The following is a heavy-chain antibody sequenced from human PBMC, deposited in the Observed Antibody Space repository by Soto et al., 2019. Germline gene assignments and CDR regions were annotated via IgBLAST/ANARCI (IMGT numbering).Heavy chain of an antibody. D-gene: IGHD3-10*01. Sequence: QVQLVQSGAEVKKPGASVKVSCKASGYTFTSYGINWVRQAPGQGLEWMGWISAYNCNTNYAPKLQGRVTMTTDTSTTTAYMELRSLRSADTAVYYCARVSTVWFGAYYYGMDVWGQGTTVTVSS. CDR3: ARVSTVWFGAYYYGMDV. V-gene: IGHV1-18*01. J-gene: IGHJ6*02. CDR2: ISAYNCNT. CDR1: GYTFTSYG.